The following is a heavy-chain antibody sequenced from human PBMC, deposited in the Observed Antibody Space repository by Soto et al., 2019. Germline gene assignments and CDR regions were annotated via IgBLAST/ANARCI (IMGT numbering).Heavy chain of an antibody. D-gene: IGHD3-16*01. Sequence: GGSLRLSCAASGFTFSDYYMSWIRQAPGKGLEWVSYIGSSSSNIFYADSVQGRFTISRDNSNNTLYLQMNSLRAEDTAVYYCARDPYNYGRYYFDSWGQGTLVTVSS. J-gene: IGHJ4*02. V-gene: IGHV3-11*04. CDR3: ARDPYNYGRYYFDS. CDR1: GFTFSDYY. CDR2: IGSSSSNI.